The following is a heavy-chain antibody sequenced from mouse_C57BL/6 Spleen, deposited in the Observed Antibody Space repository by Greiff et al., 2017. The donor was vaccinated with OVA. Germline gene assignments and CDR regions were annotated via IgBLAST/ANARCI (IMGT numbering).Heavy chain of an antibody. D-gene: IGHD4-1*01. CDR3: ARPGLGLYYAMDY. CDR2: ISSGSSNI. J-gene: IGHJ4*01. Sequence: EVQRVESGGGLVKPGGSLKLSCAASGFTFSDYGMHWVRQAPEKGLEWVAYISSGSSNIYYADTVKGRFTISRDNAKNTLFLQMTSRRSEDTAMYYCARPGLGLYYAMDYWGQGPSVTVSS. CDR1: GFTFSDYG. V-gene: IGHV5-17*01.